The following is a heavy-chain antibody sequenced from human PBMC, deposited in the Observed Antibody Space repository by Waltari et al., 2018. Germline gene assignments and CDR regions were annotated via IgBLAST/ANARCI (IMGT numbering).Heavy chain of an antibody. D-gene: IGHD2-15*01. V-gene: IGHV4-34*01. CDR2: INHSGST. CDR1: GGSFSGYY. Sequence: QVQLQQWGAGLLKPSETLSLTCAVYGGSFSGYYWSWIRQPPGKGLEWIGEINHSGSTNYNPSLKSRVTISVDTSKNQFSLKLSSVTAADTAVYYCARGRKDIVVVVAANFFPYWGQGTLVTVSS. J-gene: IGHJ4*02. CDR3: ARGRKDIVVVVAANFFPY.